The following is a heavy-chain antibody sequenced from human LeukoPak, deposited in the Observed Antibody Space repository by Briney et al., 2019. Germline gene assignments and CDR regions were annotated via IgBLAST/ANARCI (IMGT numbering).Heavy chain of an antibody. CDR3: ANGVPDGFFY. V-gene: IGHV3-23*01. D-gene: IGHD3/OR15-3a*01. Sequence: GGSLRLSCAASGFIFSSYAMSWVRQAPGKGLEWVSAISGSGGSTYYADSVKGRFTISRDNSNNTLYLQMNSLRAEDTAVYYCANGVPDGFFYWGQGTLVTVSS. J-gene: IGHJ4*02. CDR2: ISGSGGST. CDR1: GFIFSSYA.